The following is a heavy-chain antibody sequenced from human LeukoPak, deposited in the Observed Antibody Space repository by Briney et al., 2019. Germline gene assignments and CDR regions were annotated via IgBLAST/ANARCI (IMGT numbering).Heavy chain of an antibody. Sequence: GGSLRLSCAASGFTFSNYEMNWVRQAPGKGLEWLSYIRSSGGIIEYADSVKGRFTISRDNAKNSLFLQMNSLTAEDTAIYYCVRDLMYYYLGYWGQGTMVTVSS. D-gene: IGHD2-8*01. V-gene: IGHV3-48*03. CDR2: IRSSGGII. CDR3: VRDLMYYYLGY. J-gene: IGHJ4*02. CDR1: GFTFSNYE.